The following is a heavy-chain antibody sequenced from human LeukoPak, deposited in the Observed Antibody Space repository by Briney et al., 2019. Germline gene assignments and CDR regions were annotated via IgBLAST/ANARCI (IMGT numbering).Heavy chain of an antibody. V-gene: IGHV3-21*04. CDR2: ISSSSSYI. Sequence: GGSLRLSCAASGFTFSSYSMNWVRQAPGKGLEWVSSISSSSSYIYYADSVKGRFTISRDNAKNSLYLQMNSLRAEDTAVYYCAKGFLEWLLVDYWGQGTLVTVSS. CDR1: GFTFSSYS. J-gene: IGHJ4*02. CDR3: AKGFLEWLLVDY. D-gene: IGHD3-3*01.